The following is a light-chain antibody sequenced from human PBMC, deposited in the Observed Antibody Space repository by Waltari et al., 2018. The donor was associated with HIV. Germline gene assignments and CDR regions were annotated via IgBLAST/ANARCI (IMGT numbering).Light chain of an antibody. V-gene: IGLV2-23*02. CDR3: CSYARSSTLRI. CDR2: EVT. Sequence: QSALTQPASVSGSPGQSITISCPGTSSDVGSYNLVSWYQQHPGKAPKLMIYEVTKRPSGVSNRFSGSKSGNTASLTISGLQAEDEADYYCCSYARSSTLRIFGGGTKVTVL. J-gene: IGLJ2*01. CDR1: SSDVGSYNL.